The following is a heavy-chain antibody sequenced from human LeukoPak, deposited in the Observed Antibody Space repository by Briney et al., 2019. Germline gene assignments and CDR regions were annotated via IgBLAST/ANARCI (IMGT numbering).Heavy chain of an antibody. CDR1: GFTFSSYG. V-gene: IGHV3-30*02. Sequence: GGSLRLSCAASGFTFSSYGLHWVRQAPGKGLEWVAFIRYDGSNKFYADSVKGRFTISRDNSKNTLYLQMNSLRAEDTAVYYCAKIAAAGTIFQYFDYWGQGTLVTVSS. J-gene: IGHJ4*02. D-gene: IGHD6-13*01. CDR2: IRYDGSNK. CDR3: AKIAAAGTIFQYFDY.